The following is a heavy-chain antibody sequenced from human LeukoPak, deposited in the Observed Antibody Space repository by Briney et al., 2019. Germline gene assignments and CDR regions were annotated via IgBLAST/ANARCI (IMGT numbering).Heavy chain of an antibody. D-gene: IGHD3-3*01. CDR2: ISSSGSTV. V-gene: IGHV3-11*01. Sequence: PGGSQRLSCAASGFTFSNYYMSWIRQAPGKGLEWVSYISSSGSTVYYADSVKGRFTMSRDNAKNSLFLEMNSLRAEDTAVYYCARDRGFGVVTPIDCWGQGTLVTVSS. J-gene: IGHJ4*02. CDR3: ARDRGFGVVTPIDC. CDR1: GFTFSNYY.